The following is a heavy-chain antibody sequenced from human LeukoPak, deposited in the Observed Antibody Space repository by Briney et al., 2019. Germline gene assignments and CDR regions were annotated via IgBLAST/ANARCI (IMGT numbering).Heavy chain of an antibody. J-gene: IGHJ4*02. D-gene: IGHD3-3*01. CDR2: IYHSGST. Sequence: PSETLSLTCAVSGGSISSGGYSWSWIRQPPGKGLEWIGYIYHSGSTYYNPSLKSRVTISVDRSKNQFSLKLSSVTAADTAVYYCARGGYHDFWSGYQTFDYWAQGTLVTVSS. V-gene: IGHV4-30-2*01. CDR1: GGSISSGGYS. CDR3: ARGGYHDFWSGYQTFDY.